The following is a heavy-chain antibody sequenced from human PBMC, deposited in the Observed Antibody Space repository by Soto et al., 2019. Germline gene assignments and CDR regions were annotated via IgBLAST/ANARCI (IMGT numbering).Heavy chain of an antibody. Sequence: GGSLRLSCAASGFTFSDSAMHWVRQASGKGLEWVGRIRSKANSYATAYAASVKGRFTISRDDSKSTAYLQMNSLKTEDTAVYYCTRLIPTMITFGGVIVDWGQGTLVTVSS. D-gene: IGHD3-16*02. J-gene: IGHJ4*02. CDR1: GFTFSDSA. V-gene: IGHV3-73*01. CDR2: IRSKANSYAT. CDR3: TRLIPTMITFGGVIVD.